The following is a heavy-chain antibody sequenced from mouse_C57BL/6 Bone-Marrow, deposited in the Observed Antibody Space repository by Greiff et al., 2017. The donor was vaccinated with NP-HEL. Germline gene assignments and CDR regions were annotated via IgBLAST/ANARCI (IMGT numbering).Heavy chain of an antibody. CDR3: ARTRYGRGDWFAY. V-gene: IGHV5-17*01. J-gene: IGHJ3*01. D-gene: IGHD1-1*01. Sequence: EVQVVESGGGLVKPGGSLKLSCAASGFTFSDYGMHWVRQAPEKGLEWVAYISSGSSTIYYADTVKGRFTISRDNAKNTLFLQMTSLRSEDTAMYYCARTRYGRGDWFAYWGQGTLVTVSA. CDR1: GFTFSDYG. CDR2: ISSGSSTI.